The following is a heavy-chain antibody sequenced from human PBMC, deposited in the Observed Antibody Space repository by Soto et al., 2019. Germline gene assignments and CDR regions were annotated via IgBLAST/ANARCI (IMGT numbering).Heavy chain of an antibody. CDR2: ISSSSSYI. D-gene: IGHD3-9*01. Sequence: PGGSVRLSCAASGFTFSSYSMNWVRQAPGKGLEWVSSISSSSSYIYYADSVKGRFTISRDNAKNSLYLQMNSLRAEDTAVYYCARDILTELAAPYYFDYWGQGTLVTVSS. CDR3: ARDILTELAAPYYFDY. J-gene: IGHJ4*02. V-gene: IGHV3-21*01. CDR1: GFTFSSYS.